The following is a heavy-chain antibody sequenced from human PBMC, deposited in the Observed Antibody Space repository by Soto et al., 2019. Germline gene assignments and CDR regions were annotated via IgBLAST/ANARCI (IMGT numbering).Heavy chain of an antibody. CDR1: TFSVSTNY. Sequence: PGGSLRLSCAVSTFSVSTNYMTWVRQAPGKGLEWISVIYSGGSTYYADSVKDRFIMSRDNSKNTLYLQMHSLRAEDTAVYYCARRYSGYDWAFDIWGRGTMVTVSS. CDR2: IYSGGST. V-gene: IGHV3-66*01. J-gene: IGHJ3*02. CDR3: ARRYSGYDWAFDI. D-gene: IGHD5-12*01.